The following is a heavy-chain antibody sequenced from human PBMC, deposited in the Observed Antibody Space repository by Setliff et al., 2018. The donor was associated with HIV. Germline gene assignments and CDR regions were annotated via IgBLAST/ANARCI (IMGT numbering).Heavy chain of an antibody. Sequence: ASVKVSCKASGYSFINYGISWVRQAPGQGLEWMGWISAYNGNTDYAPRLLGRVTMTTDTSTSTAYMELRSLSSDDTAVYYCARARLQGIVAAVGPRDNCLDPWGQGTRVTVSS. V-gene: IGHV1-18*01. CDR3: ARARLQGIVAAVGPRDNCLDP. D-gene: IGHD1-26*01. CDR1: GYSFINYG. J-gene: IGHJ5*02. CDR2: ISAYNGNT.